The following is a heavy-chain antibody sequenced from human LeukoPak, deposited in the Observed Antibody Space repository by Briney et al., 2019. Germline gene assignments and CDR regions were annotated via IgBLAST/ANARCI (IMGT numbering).Heavy chain of an antibody. Sequence: SQTLSLTCAVYGGSFSYYYWSWIRQPPGKGLEWIGEINHSGITNYNPSLKSRVTISADTSKNQFSLKLTSVTAADTAVYYCANPARDFADSGAITWWGQGTLVTVSS. V-gene: IGHV4-34*01. CDR2: INHSGIT. D-gene: IGHD4-17*01. CDR3: ANPARDFADSGAITW. CDR1: GGSFSYYY. J-gene: IGHJ4*02.